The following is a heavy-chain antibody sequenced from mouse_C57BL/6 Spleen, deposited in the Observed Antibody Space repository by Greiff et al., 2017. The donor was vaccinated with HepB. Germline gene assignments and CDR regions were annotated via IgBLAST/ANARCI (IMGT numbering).Heavy chain of an antibody. CDR3: TTGSNYVIYFDY. J-gene: IGHJ2*01. Sequence: VHVKQSGAELVRPGASVKLSCTASGFNIKDYYMHWVKQRPEQGLEWIGRIDPEDGDTEYAPKFQGKATMTADTSSNTAYLQLSSLTSEDTAVYYCTTGSNYVIYFDYWGQGTTLTVSS. CDR2: IDPEDGDT. D-gene: IGHD2-5*01. V-gene: IGHV14-1*01. CDR1: GFNIKDYY.